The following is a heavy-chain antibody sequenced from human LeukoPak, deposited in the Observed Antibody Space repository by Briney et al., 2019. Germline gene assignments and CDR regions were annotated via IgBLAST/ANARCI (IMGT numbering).Heavy chain of an antibody. V-gene: IGHV3-30*02. Sequence: GGSLRLSCAASGFTFSAFGMHWVRQAPGKGLEWVAFIRYDGSNKNYADSVKGRFTISRDNSKNTVYLQMNSLRGDDTAVYYCAELGITMIGGVWGKGTTVTISS. J-gene: IGHJ6*04. CDR2: IRYDGSNK. D-gene: IGHD3-10*02. CDR3: AELGITMIGGV. CDR1: GFTFSAFG.